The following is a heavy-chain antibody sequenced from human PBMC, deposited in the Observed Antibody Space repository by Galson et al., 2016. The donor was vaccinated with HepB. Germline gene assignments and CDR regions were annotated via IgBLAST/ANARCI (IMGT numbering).Heavy chain of an antibody. D-gene: IGHD6-25*01. CDR2: ISSSGSTI. CDR3: ARGQTRGYSSGWYHYGMDV. J-gene: IGHJ6*02. V-gene: IGHV3-48*03. Sequence: SLRLSCAASGFTFSSYEMNWVRQAPGKGLEWLSYISSSGSTIYYADSVKGRFTISRDIAKNSLYLQMSSLRAEDTAVYYCARGQTRGYSSGWYHYGMDVWGQGTTVTVSS. CDR1: GFTFSSYE.